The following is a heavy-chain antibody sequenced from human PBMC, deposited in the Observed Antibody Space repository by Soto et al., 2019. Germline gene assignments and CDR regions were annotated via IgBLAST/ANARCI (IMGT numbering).Heavy chain of an antibody. CDR1: GGSFSGYY. Sequence: SETLSLTCAVYGGSFSGYYWSWIRQPPGKGLEWIGEINHSGSTNYNPSLKSRVTISVDTSKNQFSLKLSSVTAADTAVYYCGRRNSAAAGRFSVRKKWFDPWGQGTLV. D-gene: IGHD6-13*01. V-gene: IGHV4-34*01. CDR3: GRRNSAAAGRFSVRKKWFDP. CDR2: INHSGST. J-gene: IGHJ5*02.